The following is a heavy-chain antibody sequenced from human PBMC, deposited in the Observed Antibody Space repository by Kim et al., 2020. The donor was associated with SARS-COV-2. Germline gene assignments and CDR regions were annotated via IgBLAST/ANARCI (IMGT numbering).Heavy chain of an antibody. D-gene: IGHD5-18*01. V-gene: IGHV1-69*04. Sequence: SVKVSCKASGGTFSSYAISWVRQAPGQGLEWMGRIIPILGIANYAQKFQGRVTITADKSTSTAYMELSSLRSEDTAVYYCARELPLDTAMVEGYYYYYYYMDVWGKGTTVTVSS. J-gene: IGHJ6*03. CDR1: GGTFSSYA. CDR2: IIPILGIA. CDR3: ARELPLDTAMVEGYYYYYYYMDV.